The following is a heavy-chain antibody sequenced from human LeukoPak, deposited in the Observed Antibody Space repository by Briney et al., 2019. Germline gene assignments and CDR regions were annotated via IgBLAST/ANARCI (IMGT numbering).Heavy chain of an antibody. CDR1: GYTFTSYA. D-gene: IGHD6-13*01. CDR2: TNAGNGNT. CDR3: ARDVSAGLYYYYYGMDV. Sequence: ASVKVSCKASGYTFTSYAMHWVRQAPGQRLEWMGWTNAGNGNTKYSQKFQGRVTITRDTSASTAYMELSSLRSEDTAVYYCARDVSAGLYYYYYGMDVWGQGTTVTVSS. J-gene: IGHJ6*02. V-gene: IGHV1-3*01.